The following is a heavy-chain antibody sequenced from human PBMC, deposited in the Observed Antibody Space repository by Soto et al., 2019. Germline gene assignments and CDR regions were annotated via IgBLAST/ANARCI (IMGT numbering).Heavy chain of an antibody. J-gene: IGHJ4*02. Sequence: SETLSLTCTVSGASISGGDYYWNWIRQPPGKGLEWIGYIYYSGTISYNPSLKSRLIMSIDRSKNQFSLKLTSVTVADTAVYYCARIRTTNFYDTSGTLDYWGQGNAVTV. CDR1: GASISGGDYY. V-gene: IGHV4-30-4*01. CDR3: ARIRTTNFYDTSGTLDY. CDR2: IYYSGTI. D-gene: IGHD3-22*01.